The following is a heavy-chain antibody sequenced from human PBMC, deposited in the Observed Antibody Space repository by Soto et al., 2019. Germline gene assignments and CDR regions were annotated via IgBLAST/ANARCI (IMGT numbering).Heavy chain of an antibody. J-gene: IGHJ4*02. CDR2: VYYRGRS. V-gene: IGHV4-39*01. Sequence: SETQSLTCTVSGGSVSNSNYYWGWIRQSPGKGLEWIGSVYYRGRSYSKSSVKSRVTISVDTSKNQFSLNLNSVTASDTAVYFCVSQRTSVLTQAYFDYWGPGALVTVSS. CDR1: GGSVSNSNYY. CDR3: VSQRTSVLTQAYFDY. D-gene: IGHD2-8*01.